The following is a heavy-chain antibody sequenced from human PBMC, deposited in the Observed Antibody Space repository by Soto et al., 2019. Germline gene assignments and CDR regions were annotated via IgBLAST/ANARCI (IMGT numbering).Heavy chain of an antibody. Sequence: EVQLVESGGGLIQPGGSLRLSCAVSGFTVSNNYMSWVRQAPGKGLEGVSVIYSGGYTAYGDSVKGRFTISRDNSKNTLYLQRKTLGSDAAGVYYCPAGRGGGGYWGQGTLVTVSS. J-gene: IGHJ4*02. CDR3: PAGRGGGGY. D-gene: IGHD3-10*01. CDR1: GFTVSNNY. V-gene: IGHV3-53*01. CDR2: IYSGGYT.